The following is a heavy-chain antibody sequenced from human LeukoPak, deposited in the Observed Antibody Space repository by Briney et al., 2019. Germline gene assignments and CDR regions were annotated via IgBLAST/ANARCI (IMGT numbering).Heavy chain of an antibody. Sequence: ASVKVSCKASGYTFTSYGISWVRQAPGQGLEWMGWISANNGNTNYAQKLQGRVTMTRDTSTSTVYMELSSLRSEDTAVYYCARGPRNYGSGSYYGYWGQGTLVTVSS. V-gene: IGHV1-18*01. J-gene: IGHJ4*02. CDR2: ISANNGNT. D-gene: IGHD3-10*01. CDR3: ARGPRNYGSGSYYGY. CDR1: GYTFTSYG.